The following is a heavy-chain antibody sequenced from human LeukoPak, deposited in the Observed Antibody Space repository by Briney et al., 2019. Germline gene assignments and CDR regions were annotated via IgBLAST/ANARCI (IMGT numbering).Heavy chain of an antibody. CDR1: GGSISSGDYY. J-gene: IGHJ4*02. CDR2: IYYSGST. V-gene: IGHV4-30-4*01. D-gene: IGHD2-15*01. Sequence: SETLSLTCTVSGGSISSGDYYWSWIRQPPGKGLEWIGYIYYSGSTYYNPSFKSRVTISVDTSKNQFSLKMSSVTAADTAVYYCARDERRCSGGSCYTNYFDYWGQGTLVTVSS. CDR3: ARDERRCSGGSCYTNYFDY.